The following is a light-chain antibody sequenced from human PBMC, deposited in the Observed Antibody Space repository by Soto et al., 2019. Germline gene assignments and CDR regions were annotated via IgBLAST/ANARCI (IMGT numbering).Light chain of an antibody. J-gene: IGKJ1*01. Sequence: EIVLTQSPGSLSLSPGEGATLSCRASQSVSSSFFAWYQQKPGQAPSLLIYGASRRATGVPDRFSGSGYGTVFTLIISWREPEGCAAYCCQQYDSQVTVGQGTKGDIK. CDR2: GAS. CDR3: QQYDSQVT. V-gene: IGKV3-20*01. CDR1: QSVSSSF.